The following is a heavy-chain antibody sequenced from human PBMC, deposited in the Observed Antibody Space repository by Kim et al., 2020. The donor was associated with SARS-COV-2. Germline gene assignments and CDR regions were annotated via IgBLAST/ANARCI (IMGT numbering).Heavy chain of an antibody. D-gene: IGHD5-18*01. CDR3: ARAGYSYGQDAFDI. J-gene: IGHJ3*02. V-gene: IGHV3-13*04. Sequence: GGSLRLSCAASGFTFSSYDMHWVRQATGKGLEWVSAIGTAGDTYYPGSVKGRFTISRENAKNSLYLQMNSLRAGDTAVYYCARAGYSYGQDAFDIWGQGTMVTVSS. CDR1: GFTFSSYD. CDR2: IGTAGDT.